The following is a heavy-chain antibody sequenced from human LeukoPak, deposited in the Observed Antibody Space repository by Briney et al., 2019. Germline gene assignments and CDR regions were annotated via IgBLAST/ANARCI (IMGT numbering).Heavy chain of an antibody. V-gene: IGHV3-7*01. D-gene: IGHD3-22*01. CDR2: IKQDGSEK. CDR1: GFTFSSYW. J-gene: IGHJ4*02. CDR3: ARDSPTMRDYDSSGYYVRAPYYFDY. Sequence: GGSLRLSCAASGFTFSSYWMSWARQAPGKGLEWVANIKQDGSEKYYVDSVKGRFTISRDNAKNSLYLQMNSLRAEDTAVYYCARDSPTMRDYDSSGYYVRAPYYFDYWGQGTLVTVSS.